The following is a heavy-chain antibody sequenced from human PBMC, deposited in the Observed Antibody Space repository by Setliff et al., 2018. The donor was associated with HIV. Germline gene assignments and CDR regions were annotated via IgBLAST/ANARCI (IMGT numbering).Heavy chain of an antibody. J-gene: IGHJ3*02. Sequence: SETLSLTCSVSGVSITSGASYWTWIRQRPGMALEWIGYMYYSGATSYRPSLGSRVTISRDTSKNQFSLKLTSVTDADTAVYYCAREDCSGPGCHNDAFDIWGQGTLVTVS. D-gene: IGHD2-15*01. CDR3: AREDCSGPGCHNDAFDI. V-gene: IGHV4-31*03. CDR1: GVSITSGASY. CDR2: MYYSGAT.